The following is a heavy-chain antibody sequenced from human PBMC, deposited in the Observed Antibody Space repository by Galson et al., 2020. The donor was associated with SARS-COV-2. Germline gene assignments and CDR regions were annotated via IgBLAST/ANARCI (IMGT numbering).Heavy chain of an antibody. Sequence: ALHGESPKISCAVSGFHLSTHWMHWVRQAPGKGLGWVSRIYSEGSSTNYADSVKGRFTISGDNAKNTLYLQMNSRRAEDTAVYYCARGEMGNDYFDYWGQGTLVTVSS. J-gene: IGHJ4*02. CDR2: IYSEGSST. CDR3: ARGEMGNDYFDY. V-gene: IGHV3-74*01. D-gene: IGHD7-27*01. CDR1: GFHLSTHW.